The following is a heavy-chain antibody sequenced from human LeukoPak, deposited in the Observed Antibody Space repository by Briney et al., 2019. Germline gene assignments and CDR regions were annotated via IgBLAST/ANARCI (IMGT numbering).Heavy chain of an antibody. D-gene: IGHD3-10*01. Sequence: GGSLRLSCAASGFTFSSYWMHWVRQTPGKGLMWVARIKSDGSTIYADSVQGRFISSRDNAKNMVYLQMNSLRADDTAIYYCTRAITYFYGSVTYDWFDSWGQGTRVTVSS. CDR3: TRAITYFYGSVTYDWFDS. CDR2: IKSDGST. J-gene: IGHJ5*01. V-gene: IGHV3-74*01. CDR1: GFTFSSYW.